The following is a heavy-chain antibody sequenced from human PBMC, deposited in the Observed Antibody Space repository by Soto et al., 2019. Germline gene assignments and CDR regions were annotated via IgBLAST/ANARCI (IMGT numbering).Heavy chain of an antibody. Sequence: VGSLRLSCAASGFTSNNYWMSWVRQAPGKGLEWVANIKKDGSEKYYVDSVKGRFTISRDNAKNSLYLQMNSLRAEDTAVYYCAKFIPVLRYFDLWGRGTLVTVSS. CDR1: GFTSNNYW. D-gene: IGHD5-12*01. CDR3: AKFIPVLRYFDL. CDR2: IKKDGSEK. J-gene: IGHJ2*01. V-gene: IGHV3-7*03.